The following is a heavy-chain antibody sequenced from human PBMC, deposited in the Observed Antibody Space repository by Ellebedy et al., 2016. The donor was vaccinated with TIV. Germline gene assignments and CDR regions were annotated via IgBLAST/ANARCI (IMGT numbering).Heavy chain of an antibody. CDR2: IYSGGST. V-gene: IGHV3-53*01. Sequence: GGSLRLXXAASGFTVSSNYMSWVRQAPGKGLEWVSVIYSGGSTYYADSVKGRFTISRDNSKNTLYLQMNSLRAEDTAVYYCASGREMATITLHYYYGMDVWGQGTTVTVSS. D-gene: IGHD5-24*01. J-gene: IGHJ6*02. CDR3: ASGREMATITLHYYYGMDV. CDR1: GFTVSSNY.